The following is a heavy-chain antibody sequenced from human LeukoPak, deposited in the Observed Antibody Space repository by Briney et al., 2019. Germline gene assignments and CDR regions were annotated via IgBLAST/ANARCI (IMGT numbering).Heavy chain of an antibody. D-gene: IGHD2-15*01. CDR3: TTRRQDGW. CDR1: GFTFSDAW. CDR2: IKSKIDGGTI. V-gene: IGHV3-15*01. Sequence: PGGTLRLSCVASGFTFSDAWMSWVRQAPGKGLEWVGRIKSKIDGGTIDYAALVKGRFTISRDDSRNTLYLQMHSLKTEDTAVYYCTTRRQDGWWGQGTLVTVSS. J-gene: IGHJ4*02.